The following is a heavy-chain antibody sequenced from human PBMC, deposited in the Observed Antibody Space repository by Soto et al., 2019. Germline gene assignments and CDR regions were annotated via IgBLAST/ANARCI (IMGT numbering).Heavy chain of an antibody. V-gene: IGHV4-59*01. Sequence: ETLSLTCTVSGGSISSYYWSWIRQPPGKGLEWIGYIYYSGSTNYNPSLKSRVTISVDTSKNQFSLKLSSVTAADTAVYYCARDRASELLWFGELSPGCWFDPWGQGTLVTVSS. CDR3: ARDRASELLWFGELSPGCWFDP. J-gene: IGHJ5*02. CDR2: IYYSGST. D-gene: IGHD3-10*01. CDR1: GGSISSYY.